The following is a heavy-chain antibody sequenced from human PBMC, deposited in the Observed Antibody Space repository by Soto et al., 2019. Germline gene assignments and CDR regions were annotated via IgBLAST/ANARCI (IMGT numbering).Heavy chain of an antibody. CDR1: GITVGSNY. CDR3: ARVDDSSGWYGLFDY. CDR2: IYSGGGT. V-gene: IGHV3-66*01. Sequence: GGSLRLSCAASGITVGSNYMSWVRQAPGKGLEWVSVIYSGGGTYYADSVKGRFTISRDTSKNTLYLQMNSLRAEDAAVYYCARVDDSSGWYGLFDYWGQGALVTVSS. D-gene: IGHD6-19*01. J-gene: IGHJ4*02.